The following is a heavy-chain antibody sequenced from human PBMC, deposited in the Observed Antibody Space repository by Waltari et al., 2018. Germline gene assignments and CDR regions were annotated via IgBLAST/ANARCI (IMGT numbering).Heavy chain of an antibody. CDR3: VREVFGSGWRESYFFDY. CDR2: INWSGART. J-gene: IGHJ4*02. CDR1: GFTFNDSV. D-gene: IGHD6-19*01. V-gene: IGHV3-20*04. Sequence: EVQLVESGGGMVRPGGSLRLSCAASGFTFNDSVLSWVRQVPGKGLEWVSGINWSGARTSYADSVMGRFTVSRDNAMNSLYLEMSSLRAEDTALYYCVREVFGSGWRESYFFDYWGQGTLVTVSS.